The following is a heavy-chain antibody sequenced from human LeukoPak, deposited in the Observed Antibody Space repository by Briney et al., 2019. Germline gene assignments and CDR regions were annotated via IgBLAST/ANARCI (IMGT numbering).Heavy chain of an antibody. J-gene: IGHJ3*02. Sequence: ASVKVSFKASVYTFTGYHMHWLRQAPGQGLEWMEGINPNSGGTNNVHRVQGGESMTRDTSISTAYMELSRLISDDTAVYYCPRDRGSYFSDAFDIWGQGTMVTVSS. CDR2: INPNSGGT. CDR3: PRDRGSYFSDAFDI. CDR1: VYTFTGYH. D-gene: IGHD1-26*01. V-gene: IGHV1-2*02.